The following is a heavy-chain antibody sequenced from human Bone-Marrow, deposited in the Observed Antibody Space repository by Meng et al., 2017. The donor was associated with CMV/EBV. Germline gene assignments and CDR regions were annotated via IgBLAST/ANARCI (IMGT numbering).Heavy chain of an antibody. CDR3: ATSYDILTGYPEYFQH. CDR2: FDPEDGAT. CDR1: GYTLTELA. Sequence: VPRVQSGGGGKNAGAPLQVSCKVSGYTLTELAMHGGRQAPGKGLEWMGGFDPEDGATIYAQKFQGRVTMTEDTSTDTAYMELSSLRSEDTAVYYCATSYDILTGYPEYFQHWGQGTLVTVSS. V-gene: IGHV1-24*01. D-gene: IGHD3-9*01. J-gene: IGHJ1*01.